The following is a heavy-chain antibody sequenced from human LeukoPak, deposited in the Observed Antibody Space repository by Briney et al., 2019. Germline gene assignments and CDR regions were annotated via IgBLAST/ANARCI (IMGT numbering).Heavy chain of an antibody. D-gene: IGHD6-6*01. CDR1: GFTFSSYA. CDR3: AKDPRYSSSSQVEFDY. CDR2: ISGSGGST. V-gene: IGHV3-23*01. Sequence: GGSLRLSCAASGFTFSSYAMSWVRQAPGKGLEWVSAISGSGGSTYYADSVKGRFTIPRDNSKNTLYLQMNSLRAEDTAVYYCAKDPRYSSSSQVEFDYWGQGTLVTVSS. J-gene: IGHJ4*02.